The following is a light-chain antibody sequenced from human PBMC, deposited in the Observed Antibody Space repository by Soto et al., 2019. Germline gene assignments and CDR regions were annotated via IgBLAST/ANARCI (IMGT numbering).Light chain of an antibody. Sequence: HSVRTHAASVKGAPGQCITISSTGTSSDVGGYNYVSWYQQHPGKAPKFMIYDVSNRPSGVSNRFSGSKSGNTASLTISGLQAEDEADYYCCSYTTSNTRQIVFGTGTKVTVL. CDR1: SSDVGGYNY. V-gene: IGLV2-14*01. CDR3: CSYTTSNTRQIV. J-gene: IGLJ1*01. CDR2: DVS.